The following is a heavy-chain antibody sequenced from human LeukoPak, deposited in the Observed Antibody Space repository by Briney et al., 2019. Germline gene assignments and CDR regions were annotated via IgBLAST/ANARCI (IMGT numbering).Heavy chain of an antibody. D-gene: IGHD3-3*01. Sequence: GGSLRLSCAASGFSFNSYWMHWVRQAPGKRLVWVSLINTDGSSSKYADSVKGRFTISRDNVKDTLYLQMNSLRAEDTAVYYCAKDLKIFGVGHPDHWGQGTLVTVSS. CDR1: GFSFNSYW. CDR2: INTDGSSS. V-gene: IGHV3-74*01. J-gene: IGHJ4*02. CDR3: AKDLKIFGVGHPDH.